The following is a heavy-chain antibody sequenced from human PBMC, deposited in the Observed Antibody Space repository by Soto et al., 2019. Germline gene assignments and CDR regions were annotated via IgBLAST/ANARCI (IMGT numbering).Heavy chain of an antibody. J-gene: IGHJ4*02. V-gene: IGHV1-69*13. CDR2: IMPLFGKP. CDR1: GVSFSGYA. CDR3: ASASSTSWLYYFDY. D-gene: IGHD2-2*01. Sequence: SVKVSCKASGVSFSGYAFSWVRQAPGQGLEWMGGIMPLFGKPDYAQKFQGRVTITADESTSTTYMELSSLRSEDTALYFCASASSTSWLYYFDYWGQGTRVTVS.